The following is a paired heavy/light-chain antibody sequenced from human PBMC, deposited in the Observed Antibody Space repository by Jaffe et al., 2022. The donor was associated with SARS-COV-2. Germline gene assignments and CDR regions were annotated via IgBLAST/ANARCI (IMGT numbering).Heavy chain of an antibody. CDR3: AGLSSSVLDF. CDR1: GGSINSFY. Sequence: QVQLQESGPGLVKPSETLSLTCSVSGGSINSFYWNWIRQTPGEGLEWIGIIYSSGRTNYNPSLKGRVTMSLETSKNQFSLQLNSVTAADTAVYYCAGLSSSVLDFWGQGILVAVSS. V-gene: IGHV4-59*01. J-gene: IGHJ4*02. CDR2: IYSSGRT. D-gene: IGHD6-19*01.
Light chain of an antibody. CDR2: KAS. CDR3: QQYNSYPWT. CDR1: QSCSSW. V-gene: IGKV1-5*03. Sequence: DIQMTQSPSTLSASVGDRVTITCRASQSCSSWLAWYQQKPGKAPKLLIYKASSLESGVPSRFSGSGSGTEFTLSISSLQPDDFATYYCQQYNSYPWTFGQGTKVEI. J-gene: IGKJ1*01.